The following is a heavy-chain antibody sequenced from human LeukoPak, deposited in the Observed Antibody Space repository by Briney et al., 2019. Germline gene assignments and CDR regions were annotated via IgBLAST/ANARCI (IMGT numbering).Heavy chain of an antibody. J-gene: IGHJ5*02. CDR3: ARHLRIDAAGPDH. D-gene: IGHD6-13*01. Sequence: SETLSLTCTVSGGSISTSSYYWGWIRQPPGKGLEWIGSVYYSGSTYYNPSLRSQVTISVDTSKIQFSLKLTSVTAADTAVYYCARHLRIDAAGPDHWGQGTLVTVSS. V-gene: IGHV4-39*01. CDR1: GGSISTSSYY. CDR2: VYYSGST.